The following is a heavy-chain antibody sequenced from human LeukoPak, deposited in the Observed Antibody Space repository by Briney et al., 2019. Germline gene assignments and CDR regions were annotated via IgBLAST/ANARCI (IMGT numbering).Heavy chain of an antibody. CDR2: ISSGGGSI. D-gene: IGHD2-2*01. CDR3: AGRFCSNGRCSFDR. Sequence: LSLTCAVYGGSFSGYYWSWIRQPPGKGLEWVSSISSGGGSIYYGDSVKGRFTISRVNTQNSLYLQMNSLRAEDTAIYYCAGRFCSNGRCSFDRWGQGTLVTVSS. CDR1: GGSFSGYY. V-gene: IGHV3-11*04. J-gene: IGHJ4*02.